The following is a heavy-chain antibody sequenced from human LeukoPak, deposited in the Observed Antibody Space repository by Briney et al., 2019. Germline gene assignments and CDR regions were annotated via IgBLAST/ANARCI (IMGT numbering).Heavy chain of an antibody. Sequence: PGGSLRLSCAASGFTFSSYSMNWVRQAPGKGLEWVSSISSSSSYIYYADSVKGRFTISRNNAKNSLYLQMNSLRAEDTAVYYCARVPYSSGWFSSGKYGMDVWGQGTTVTVSS. CDR1: GFTFSSYS. D-gene: IGHD6-19*01. J-gene: IGHJ6*02. CDR3: ARVPYSSGWFSSGKYGMDV. V-gene: IGHV3-21*01. CDR2: ISSSSSYI.